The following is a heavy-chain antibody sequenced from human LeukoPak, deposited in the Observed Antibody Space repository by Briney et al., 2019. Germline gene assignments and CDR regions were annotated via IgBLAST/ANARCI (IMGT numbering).Heavy chain of an antibody. Sequence: SETLSLTCTVSGGSISSYYWSWIRQPPGKGLEWIGYIYYSGSTNYNPSLKSRVTISVDTSKNQFSLKLSSVTAADTAVYYCARGYSYGYGNFDYWGQGTLATVSS. D-gene: IGHD5-18*01. CDR2: IYYSGST. CDR3: ARGYSYGYGNFDY. V-gene: IGHV4-59*01. CDR1: GGSISSYY. J-gene: IGHJ4*02.